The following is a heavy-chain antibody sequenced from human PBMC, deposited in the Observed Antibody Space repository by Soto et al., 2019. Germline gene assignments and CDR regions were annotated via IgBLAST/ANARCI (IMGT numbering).Heavy chain of an antibody. V-gene: IGHV4-34*01. Sequence: SETLSLTCTVSGGSISSYYWSWIRQPPGKGLEWIGEINHSGSTNYNPSLKSRVTISVDTSKNQFSLKLSSVTAADTAVYYCARGKFFFDIWGQGTMVTVSS. CDR2: INHSGST. J-gene: IGHJ3*02. CDR1: GGSISSYY. CDR3: ARGKFFFDI.